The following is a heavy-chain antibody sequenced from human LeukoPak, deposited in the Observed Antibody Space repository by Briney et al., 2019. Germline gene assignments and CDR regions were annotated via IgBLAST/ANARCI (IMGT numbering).Heavy chain of an antibody. CDR2: IIPIFGTA. Sequence: SVKVSCKASGGTFSSYAISWVRQAPGQGLEWMGGIIPIFGTANYARKFQGRVTITADESTSTAYMELSSLRSEDTAVCYCARAQPYDYGDYHFDYWGQGTLVTVSS. D-gene: IGHD4-17*01. V-gene: IGHV1-69*13. J-gene: IGHJ4*02. CDR3: ARAQPYDYGDYHFDY. CDR1: GGTFSSYA.